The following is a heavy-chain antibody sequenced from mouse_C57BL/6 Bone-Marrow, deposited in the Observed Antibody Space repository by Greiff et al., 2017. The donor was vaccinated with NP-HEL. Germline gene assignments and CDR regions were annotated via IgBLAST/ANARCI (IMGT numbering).Heavy chain of an antibody. CDR1: GYSFTGYY. J-gene: IGHJ2*01. Sequence: EVKLVESGPELVKPGASVKISCKASGYSFTGYYMNWVKQSPEKSLEWIGEINPSTGGTTYNQKFKAKATLTVDKSSSTAYMQLKSLTSEDSAVYYCARRGGRGTFDYWGQGTTLTVSS. CDR2: INPSTGGT. D-gene: IGHD3-3*01. CDR3: ARRGGRGTFDY. V-gene: IGHV1-42*01.